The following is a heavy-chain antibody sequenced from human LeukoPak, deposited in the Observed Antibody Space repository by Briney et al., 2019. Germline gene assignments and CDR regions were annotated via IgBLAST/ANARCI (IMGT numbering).Heavy chain of an antibody. D-gene: IGHD5-24*01. Sequence: GASVKVSCKASGGTLSSYAISWVRQAPGQGLEWMGGIIPIFGTANYAQKFQGRVTITADESTSTAYMELSSLRSEDTAVYYCATRPRRDGYKNFDYWGQGTLVTVSS. V-gene: IGHV1-69*13. CDR3: ATRPRRDGYKNFDY. J-gene: IGHJ4*02. CDR2: IIPIFGTA. CDR1: GGTLSSYA.